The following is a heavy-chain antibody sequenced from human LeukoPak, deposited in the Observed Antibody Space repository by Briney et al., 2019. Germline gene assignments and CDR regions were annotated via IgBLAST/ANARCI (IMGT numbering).Heavy chain of an antibody. CDR1: GYTFTGYY. V-gene: IGHV1-2*06. J-gene: IGHJ4*02. Sequence: ASVKVSCKASGYTFTGYYTHWVRQAPGQGLEWMGRINPNSGGTNYAQKFQGRVTMTRDTSISTAYMELSRLRSDDTAVYYCARDQVIDDILTGYYDNTFDYWGQGTLVTVSS. D-gene: IGHD3-9*01. CDR2: INPNSGGT. CDR3: ARDQVIDDILTGYYDNTFDY.